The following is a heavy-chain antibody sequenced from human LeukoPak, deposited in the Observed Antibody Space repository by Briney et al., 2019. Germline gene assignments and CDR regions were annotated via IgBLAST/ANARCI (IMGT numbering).Heavy chain of an antibody. CDR1: RFLFSDFIYHT. V-gene: IGHV3-21*01. Sequence: SGGSLSLSCADSRFLFSDFIYHTMVWVRQAPGKGLEWVSYISSSSTSISYADSVRGRLSISRDNAQRSLYLQMNRLRDEDTAVYYCAREFSVVGNFDYWGQGTLVIVYS. J-gene: IGHJ4*02. CDR3: AREFSVVGNFDY. D-gene: IGHD2-21*01. CDR2: ISSSSTSI.